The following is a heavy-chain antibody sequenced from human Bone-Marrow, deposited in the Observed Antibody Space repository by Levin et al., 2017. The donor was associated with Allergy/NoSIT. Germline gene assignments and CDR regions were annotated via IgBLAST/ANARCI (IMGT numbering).Heavy chain of an antibody. CDR3: AKDLALNGVTDY. CDR1: GFTFNNNG. D-gene: IGHD4-23*01. V-gene: IGHV3-30*18. Sequence: GGSLRLSCAASGFTFNNNGMHWVRQTPGKGLEWVAAISDDGLDQNYTDSVKGRFTISRDNSENTLYLQMNSLRPEDTAVYYCAKDLALNGVTDYWGQGTLVTVSS. J-gene: IGHJ4*02. CDR2: ISDDGLDQ.